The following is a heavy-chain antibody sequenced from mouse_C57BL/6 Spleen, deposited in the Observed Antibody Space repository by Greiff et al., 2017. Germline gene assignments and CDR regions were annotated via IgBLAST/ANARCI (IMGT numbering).Heavy chain of an antibody. V-gene: IGHV1-52*01. J-gene: IGHJ1*03. D-gene: IGHD2-1*01. CDR2: IDPSDSET. CDR3: ARSPCGNYFNWYFDV. Sequence: QVQLQQPGAELVRPGSSVKLSCKASGYTFTSYWMHWVKQRPIQGLEWIGNIDPSDSETHYNQKFKDKATLTVDKSSSTAYMQLSSLTSEDSAVYYCARSPCGNYFNWYFDVWGTGTTVTVSS. CDR1: GYTFTSYW.